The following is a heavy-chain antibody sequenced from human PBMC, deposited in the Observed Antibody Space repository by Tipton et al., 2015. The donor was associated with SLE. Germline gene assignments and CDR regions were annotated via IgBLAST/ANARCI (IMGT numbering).Heavy chain of an antibody. D-gene: IGHD5-24*01. V-gene: IGHV4-31*03. CDR1: SGSISSGGFY. CDR2: IYYSGST. J-gene: IGHJ6*02. Sequence: TLSLTCTVSSGSISSGGFYWSWIRQHPGKGLEWIGYIYYSGSTHYNPSLKSRVTISIDPSNDQFSLKLSSVTAADTAVYYCARDGGGYNRYYYYYGMDVWGQGTTVIVSS. CDR3: ARDGGGYNRYYYYYGMDV.